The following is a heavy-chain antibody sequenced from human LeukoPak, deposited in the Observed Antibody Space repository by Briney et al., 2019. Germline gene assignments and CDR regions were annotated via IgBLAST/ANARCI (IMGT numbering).Heavy chain of an antibody. D-gene: IGHD3-10*02. CDR1: GFTFSNYG. CDR2: SSTNGGTT. Sequence: GGSLRLSCVASGFTFSNYGIHWVRQAPGKGLEYVSGSSTNGGTTYYGSSVKGRFTISRDNSKDTLYLQMDSLRAEDMAVYYCARAFTWGSMFAGFDIWGQGTMVTVSS. J-gene: IGHJ3*02. V-gene: IGHV3-64*01. CDR3: ARAFTWGSMFAGFDI.